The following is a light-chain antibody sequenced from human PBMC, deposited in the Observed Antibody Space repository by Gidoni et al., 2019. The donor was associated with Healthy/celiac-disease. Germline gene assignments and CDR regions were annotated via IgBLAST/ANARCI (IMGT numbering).Light chain of an antibody. Sequence: QSALTQPAYVSGSPGQSITISCTGTSSDVGGYNYVSWYQQHPGKAPKLMIYEVSNRPSGVSHRFSGSKSGNTASLTISGLQAEDEADYYCSSYTSSSTRVFGGGTKLTVL. CDR2: EVS. CDR1: SSDVGGYNY. CDR3: SSYTSSSTRV. V-gene: IGLV2-14*01. J-gene: IGLJ3*02.